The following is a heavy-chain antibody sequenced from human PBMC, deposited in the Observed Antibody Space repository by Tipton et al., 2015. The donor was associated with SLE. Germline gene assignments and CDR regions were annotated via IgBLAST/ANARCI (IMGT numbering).Heavy chain of an antibody. CDR2: IFYAGNT. J-gene: IGHJ6*02. V-gene: IGHV4-39*01. CDR1: GGSISGSNYY. Sequence: LRLSCTVSGGSISGSNYYWGWVRQPPGKGLEWIGNIFYAGNTYYNPSLESRVTISVDTSKNQFSLKLSSVTAADTAVYYCTRAAADYGDYYDYYYGMDVWGQGTTVTVSS. CDR3: TRAAADYGDYYDYYYGMDV. D-gene: IGHD4-17*01.